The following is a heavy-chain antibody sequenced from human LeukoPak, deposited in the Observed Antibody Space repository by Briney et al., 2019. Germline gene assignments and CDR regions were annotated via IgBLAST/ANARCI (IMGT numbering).Heavy chain of an antibody. J-gene: IGHJ3*02. CDR2: IYTSGST. Sequence: PSETLSLTCAVSGYSISSGSYYWGWIRQPAGKGLEWIGRIYTSGSTNYNPSLKSRVTISVDTSKNQFSLKLSSVTAADTAVYYCARVLKVGAARGAFDIWGQGTMVTVSS. CDR3: ARVLKVGAARGAFDI. D-gene: IGHD1-26*01. V-gene: IGHV4-61*02. CDR1: GYSISSGSYY.